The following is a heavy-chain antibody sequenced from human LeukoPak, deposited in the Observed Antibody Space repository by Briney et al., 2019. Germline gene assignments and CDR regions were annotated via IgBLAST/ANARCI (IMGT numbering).Heavy chain of an antibody. CDR2: IRKDGSDE. D-gene: IGHD6-13*01. J-gene: IGHJ4*02. Sequence: GGSLRLSCATSGFTCTRCGLAWVRQAPGKGLEWVAYIRKDGSDEHYADSVMGRFSISRDNFKNTLYLQMDSLRREDTAVYYCVEEFAGTLGYWGQGALVTVSS. V-gene: IGHV3-30*02. CDR3: VEEFAGTLGY. CDR1: GFTCTRCG.